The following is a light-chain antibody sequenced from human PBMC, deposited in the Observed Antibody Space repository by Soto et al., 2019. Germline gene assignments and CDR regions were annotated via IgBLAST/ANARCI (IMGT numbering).Light chain of an antibody. CDR2: GAS. CDR1: QSVGSSY. Sequence: IVLTESPGTLSLSPGERATLSCRASQSVGSSYLAWYQHKPGQAPRLLIYGASNRATGIPDRFSGSGSGTDFTLTISSLEPEDFAMYYCQQYAISLYTFGQGTQLEIK. CDR3: QQYAISLYT. V-gene: IGKV3-20*01. J-gene: IGKJ2*01.